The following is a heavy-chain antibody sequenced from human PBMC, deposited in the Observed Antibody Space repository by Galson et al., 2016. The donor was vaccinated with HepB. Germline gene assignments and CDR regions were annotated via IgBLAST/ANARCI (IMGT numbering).Heavy chain of an antibody. Sequence: SLRLSCAGSGFLFRSYGMHWVRQAPGKGLEWVAADSMDGRRKFYSDSVKGRFTISRDNSNNMLFLQMDSLRPDDTAVYYCAKRHEYCPPVGCSVDYWGQGTLASVSS. CDR1: GFLFRSYG. D-gene: IGHD2/OR15-2a*01. CDR2: DSMDGRRK. V-gene: IGHV3-30*18. CDR3: AKRHEYCPPVGCSVDY. J-gene: IGHJ4*02.